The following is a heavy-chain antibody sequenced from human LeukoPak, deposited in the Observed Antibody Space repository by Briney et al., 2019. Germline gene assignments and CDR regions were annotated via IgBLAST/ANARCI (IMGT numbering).Heavy chain of an antibody. J-gene: IGHJ4*02. CDR3: ARDPTTLAAQWLVQGYFDY. CDR2: ISDDGSDK. D-gene: IGHD6-19*01. Sequence: PGGSLRLSCAASGFTFSSYAMHWVRQAPGKGLGWVAVISDDGSDKYDADSVKGRFTISRDNSTNTLYLQMNSLRAEDTAVYYCARDPTTLAAQWLVQGYFDYWGQGTLVTVSS. CDR1: GFTFSSYA. V-gene: IGHV3-30-3*01.